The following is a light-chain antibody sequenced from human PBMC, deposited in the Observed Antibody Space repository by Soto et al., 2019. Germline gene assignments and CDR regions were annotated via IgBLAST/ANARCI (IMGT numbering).Light chain of an antibody. CDR3: QQSFSTLSIT. V-gene: IGKV1-39*01. Sequence: DIQMTQSPSSLSASVGDRVTITCRASQSISRNLNWYQQKPGKAPKLLIYAASSLQSGVPSRFSGSGSGTDFTLTISALQPEDFATYYCQQSFSTLSITFGQGTRLEI. J-gene: IGKJ5*01. CDR2: AAS. CDR1: QSISRN.